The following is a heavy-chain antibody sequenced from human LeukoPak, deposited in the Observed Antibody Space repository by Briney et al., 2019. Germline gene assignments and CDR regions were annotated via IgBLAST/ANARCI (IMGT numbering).Heavy chain of an antibody. CDR1: GFTVSSNY. CDR2: IYSGGST. J-gene: IGHJ3*02. Sequence: GGSLRLSCAASGFTVSSNYMTWVRQAPGKGLEWVSVIYSGGSTYYADSVKGRFTVSRDNSKNTLYLQMNSLRAEDTAVYYCAKVGSYGSPGDAFDIWGQGTMVTVSS. D-gene: IGHD5-18*01. V-gene: IGHV3-53*01. CDR3: AKVGSYGSPGDAFDI.